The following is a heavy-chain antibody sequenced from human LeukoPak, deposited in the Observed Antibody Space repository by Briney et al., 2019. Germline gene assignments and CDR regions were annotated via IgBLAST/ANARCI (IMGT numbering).Heavy chain of an antibody. J-gene: IGHJ4*02. CDR2: MNPSDNGV. CDR3: TTNAAALDY. D-gene: IGHD6-13*01. CDR1: GYTFTDHY. Sequence: GASVKVSCKASGYTFTDHYNHWVRQAPGQGLEWMGWMNPSDNGVNYAQKFQGRVAMTRDTSISTAYVEVTRLTSDDTAVYYCTTNAAALDYWGQGTLVTVSS. V-gene: IGHV1-2*02.